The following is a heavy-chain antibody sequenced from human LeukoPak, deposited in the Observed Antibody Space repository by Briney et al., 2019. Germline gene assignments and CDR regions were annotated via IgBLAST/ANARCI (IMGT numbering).Heavy chain of an antibody. CDR2: IYSGGST. CDR1: GFTFSSNY. Sequence: GGSLRLSCAASGFTFSSNYMSWVRQAPGKGLEWVSVIYSGGSTYYADSVKGRFTISRDNSKNTLYLQMNSLRAEDTAVYYCARGTPTTRDFDYWGQGTLVTVSS. J-gene: IGHJ4*02. V-gene: IGHV3-66*01. D-gene: IGHD4-11*01. CDR3: ARGTPTTRDFDY.